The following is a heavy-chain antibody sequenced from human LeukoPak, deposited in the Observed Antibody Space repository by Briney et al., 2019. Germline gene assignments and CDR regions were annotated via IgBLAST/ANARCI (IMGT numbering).Heavy chain of an antibody. CDR1: GGSISSGGYY. D-gene: IGHD3-3*01. V-gene: IGHV4-30-2*01. Sequence: PSETLSLTCTVSGGSISSGGYYWSWIRQPPGKGLEWIGYIYHSGSTYYNPSLKSRVTISVDRSKNQFSLKLSSVTAADTAVYYCARDLNTRDDDFWSGYVSWGQGTLVTVSS. CDR2: IYHSGST. J-gene: IGHJ4*02. CDR3: ARDLNTRDDDFWSGYVS.